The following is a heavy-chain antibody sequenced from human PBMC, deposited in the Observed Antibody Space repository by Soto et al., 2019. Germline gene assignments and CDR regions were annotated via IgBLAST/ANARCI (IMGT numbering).Heavy chain of an antibody. D-gene: IGHD3-22*01. J-gene: IGHJ4*02. CDR3: ARDGVYDSSGYFDY. CDR1: GGSISSGGYY. V-gene: IGHV4-31*03. Sequence: QVQLQESGPGLVKPSQTLSLTCTVSGGSISSGGYYWSWIRQHPGKGLEWIGYLYYSGSTYYNPALKRRVNISVDTPKNQFSLKLSSVTAADTAVYYCARDGVYDSSGYFDYWGQGTLVTVSS. CDR2: LYYSGST.